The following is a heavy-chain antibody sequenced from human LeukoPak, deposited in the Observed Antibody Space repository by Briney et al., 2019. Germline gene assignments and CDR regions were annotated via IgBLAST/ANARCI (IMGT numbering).Heavy chain of an antibody. Sequence: PGGSLRLSCAASGFTFSSYSMNWVRQAPGKGLEWVSYISSSGSTIYYADSVKGRFTISRDNAKNSLYLQMNSLRAEDTAVYYCARDWIYYSNYRAFDIWGQGTMVTVSS. D-gene: IGHD4-11*01. CDR2: ISSSGSTI. V-gene: IGHV3-48*04. CDR3: ARDWIYYSNYRAFDI. CDR1: GFTFSSYS. J-gene: IGHJ3*02.